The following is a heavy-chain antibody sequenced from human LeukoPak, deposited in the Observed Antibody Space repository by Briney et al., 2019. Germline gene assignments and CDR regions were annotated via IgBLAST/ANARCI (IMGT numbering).Heavy chain of an antibody. J-gene: IGHJ4*02. CDR2: INPNSGGT. D-gene: IGHD4-11*01. V-gene: IGHV1-2*02. Sequence: ASVKVSCKASGYTFTGYYMHWVRQAPGQGLEWMGWINPNSGGTNYAQKFQGRVTMTRDTSNSTAYMELSRLRSEDTAVYYCATTLLALQCFDYWGQGTLVTVSS. CDR3: ATTLLALQCFDY. CDR1: GYTFTGYY.